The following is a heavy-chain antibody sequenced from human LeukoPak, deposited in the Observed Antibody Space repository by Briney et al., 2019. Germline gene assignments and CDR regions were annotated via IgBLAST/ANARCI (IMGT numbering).Heavy chain of an antibody. V-gene: IGHV3-48*01. J-gene: IGHJ4*02. CDR1: GFTFSDHI. CDR3: VRQFAS. Sequence: PGGSLRLSCAASGFTFSDHIMNWVRQLPGKRLEWVVYVSGSGSTVYYADSVKGRFTISRDNGKSSLYLQMNSLRVEDTALYYCVRQFASWGQGTLVTVSS. CDR2: VSGSGSTV.